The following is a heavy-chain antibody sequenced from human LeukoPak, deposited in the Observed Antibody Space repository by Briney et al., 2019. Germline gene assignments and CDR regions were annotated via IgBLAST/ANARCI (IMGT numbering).Heavy chain of an antibody. D-gene: IGHD6-6*01. V-gene: IGHV1-8*03. CDR3: ARAPPRIAARRDGYFYYMDV. J-gene: IGHJ6*03. Sequence: ASVKVSCKASGYTFTGYYIHWVRQAPGQGLEWMGWMNPNSGNTGYAQKFQGRVTITRNTSISTAYMELSSLRSEDTAVYYCARAPPRIAARRDGYFYYMDVWGKGTTVTVSS. CDR1: GYTFTGYY. CDR2: MNPNSGNT.